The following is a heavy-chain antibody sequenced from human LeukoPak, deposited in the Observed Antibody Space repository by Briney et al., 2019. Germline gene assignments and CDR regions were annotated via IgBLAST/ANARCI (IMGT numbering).Heavy chain of an antibody. Sequence: PGGSLILSCPASGVTFSAYAMSWVRQAPGKGLGWRSCISGSVTPVYYADSVKGRFTISRDNARNPVYLKMTSLRAEDTGIYYCARGFRDTAMFLDYWGQGTLVTVSS. D-gene: IGHD5-18*01. CDR3: ARGFRDTAMFLDY. J-gene: IGHJ4*02. CDR2: ISGSVTPV. V-gene: IGHV3-48*03. CDR1: GVTFSAYA.